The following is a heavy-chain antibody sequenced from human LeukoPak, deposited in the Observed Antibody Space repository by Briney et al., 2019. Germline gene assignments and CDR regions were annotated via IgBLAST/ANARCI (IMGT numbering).Heavy chain of an antibody. J-gene: IGHJ6*04. D-gene: IGHD3-10*01. V-gene: IGHV3-23*01. CDR3: AKVALLWFGELVDV. CDR2: ISGSGGST. CDR1: GFTFSSYG. Sequence: GGTLRLSRAASGFTFSSYGMSWVRQAPGKGREWVSAISGSGGSTYYADSVKGRFTISRDNSKNTLYLQMNGLRAEDTAVYYCAKVALLWFGELVDVWGKGTTVTISS.